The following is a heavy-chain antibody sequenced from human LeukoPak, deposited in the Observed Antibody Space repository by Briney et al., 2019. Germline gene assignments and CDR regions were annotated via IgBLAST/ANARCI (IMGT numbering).Heavy chain of an antibody. Sequence: ASVKVSCKASGGTFSSYAISLVRQAPGQGLEWMGRIIPIFGTANYAQKFQGRVTITTDESTSTAYMELSSLRSEDTAVYYCARADGSGSYYPPHFDYWGQGTLVTVSS. J-gene: IGHJ4*02. D-gene: IGHD3-10*01. CDR1: GGTFSSYA. V-gene: IGHV1-69*05. CDR3: ARADGSGSYYPPHFDY. CDR2: IIPIFGTA.